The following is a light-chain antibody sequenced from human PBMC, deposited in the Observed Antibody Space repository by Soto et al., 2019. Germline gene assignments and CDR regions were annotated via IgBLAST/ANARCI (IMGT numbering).Light chain of an antibody. Sequence: QSALTQPASVSGSPGQSITISCTGTDSDVGGYNYVSWYQHLPGTTPKLLVFSYNQRPSGVPDRFSGSKSGSSASLAISGLRSEDEADYYCATWDDSLSGWVFGGGTKLTVL. J-gene: IGLJ3*02. CDR1: DSDVGGYNY. CDR3: ATWDDSLSGWV. V-gene: IGLV1-47*02. CDR2: SYN.